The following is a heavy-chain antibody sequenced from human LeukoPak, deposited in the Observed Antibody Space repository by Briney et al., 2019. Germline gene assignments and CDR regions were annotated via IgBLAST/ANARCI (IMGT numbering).Heavy chain of an antibody. J-gene: IGHJ6*03. CDR2: INEDGSYK. D-gene: IGHD5-24*01. CDR1: DFNFETYW. V-gene: IGHV3-7*01. Sequence: GARLLSGVALDFNFETYWMRWGRQGAGKGPEWVANINEDGSYKHYVGSVRRPFTISRDNADNSLHLQMNRLRPEDMAVYYCARGETMDVWGKGTTVTVSS. CDR3: ARGETMDV.